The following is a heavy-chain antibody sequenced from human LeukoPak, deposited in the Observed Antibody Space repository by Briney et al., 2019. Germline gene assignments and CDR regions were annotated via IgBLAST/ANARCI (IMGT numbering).Heavy chain of an antibody. V-gene: IGHV1-69*01. CDR2: IIPIFGTA. D-gene: IGHD3-22*01. CDR3: ARGYDSSADYFDY. J-gene: IGHJ4*02. Sequence: SVKVCCKASGGTFSSYAISWVRQAPGQGLEWMGGIIPIFGTANYAQKFQGRVTITADESTSTAYMELSSLRSEDTAVYYCARGYDSSADYFDYWGQGTLVTVSS. CDR1: GGTFSSYA.